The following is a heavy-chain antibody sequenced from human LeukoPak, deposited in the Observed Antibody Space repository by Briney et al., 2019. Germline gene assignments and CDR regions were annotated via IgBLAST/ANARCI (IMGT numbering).Heavy chain of an antibody. CDR1: GGTFSSYA. V-gene: IGHV1-3*01. CDR2: INAGNGHT. Sequence: GASVKVSCKASGGTFSSYAISWVRQAPGQGLEWMGWINAGNGHTKYSQNFQGRVTITRDSSANIVYMDVGSLTSEDTAVYYCARGIWSATRVDYYLDNWGRGTLVTVSS. D-gene: IGHD5-24*01. CDR3: ARGIWSATRVDYYLDN. J-gene: IGHJ4*02.